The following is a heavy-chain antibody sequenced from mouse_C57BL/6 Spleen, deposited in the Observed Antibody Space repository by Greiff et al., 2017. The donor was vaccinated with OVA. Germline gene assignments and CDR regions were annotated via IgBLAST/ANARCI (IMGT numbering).Heavy chain of an antibody. V-gene: IGHV5-17*01. CDR2: ISSGSSTI. D-gene: IGHD2-3*01. Sequence: EVMLVESGGGLVKPGGSLKLSCAASGFTFSDYGMHWVRQAPEKGLEWVAYISSGSSTIYYADTVKGRFTISRDNVKNTLFLQMTSLRSEDTAMYYCARQGGYFYFDYWGQGTTLTVSS. CDR1: GFTFSDYG. CDR3: ARQGGYFYFDY. J-gene: IGHJ2*01.